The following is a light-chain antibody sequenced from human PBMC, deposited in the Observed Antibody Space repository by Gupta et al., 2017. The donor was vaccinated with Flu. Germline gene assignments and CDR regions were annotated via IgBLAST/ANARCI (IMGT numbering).Light chain of an antibody. CDR3: QQYGSSRET. Sequence: EIVLTQSPGTLSLSPGERATLSCRASQSVSSSYLAWYQQKPGQAPRLLIYGASSRATGMPDRFSGSGSGTDFTLTISRLEPEDFAVYYCQQYGSSRETFGQGTKVEIK. CDR2: GAS. V-gene: IGKV3-20*01. J-gene: IGKJ1*01. CDR1: QSVSSSY.